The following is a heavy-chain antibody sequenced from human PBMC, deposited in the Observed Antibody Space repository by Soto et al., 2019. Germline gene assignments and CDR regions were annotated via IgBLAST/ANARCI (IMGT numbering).Heavy chain of an antibody. Sequence: QVQLQESGPGLVKPSETVSLICTVSGDSISGYYWSWIRQPAGKGLEWIGRIYSSGNANYNPSLKSRVSMSVDMSKNQFSLKVTSVTAADTAMYYCARGDVFDLWGQGTKGTVAS. CDR3: ARGDVFDL. J-gene: IGHJ3*01. CDR2: IYSSGNA. CDR1: GDSISGYY. V-gene: IGHV4-4*07.